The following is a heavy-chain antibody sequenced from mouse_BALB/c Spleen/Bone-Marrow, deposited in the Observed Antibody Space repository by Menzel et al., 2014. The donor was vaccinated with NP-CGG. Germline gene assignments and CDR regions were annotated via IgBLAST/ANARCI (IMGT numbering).Heavy chain of an antibody. V-gene: IGHV1-7*01. CDR2: INPSTGYT. CDR1: GYTFTSYW. Sequence: VQLKESGAELAKPGASVKMSCKASGYTFTSYWMHWVKQRPGQGLEWIGYINPSTGYTGYNQKFKDKATLTADKSSSTAYMQLSSLTSEDSAVYYCARSPHYYDLDYWGQGTTLTVSS. CDR3: ARSPHYYDLDY. D-gene: IGHD1-2*01. J-gene: IGHJ2*01.